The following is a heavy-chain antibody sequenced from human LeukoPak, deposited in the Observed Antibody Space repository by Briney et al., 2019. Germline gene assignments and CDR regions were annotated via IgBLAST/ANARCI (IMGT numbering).Heavy chain of an antibody. CDR2: IKRDVDST. D-gene: IGHD2-15*01. Sequence: GGSLTLSCAASGFTSTSNAIHWVRHAPGRGLEFVSAIKRDVDSTYYANSVKGRFTISRDESKNTVYLQVGSLSAEDMAVYDCSRARRDCSGGSCYSYYFDFWGQGTLVTVSS. CDR1: GFTSTSNA. CDR3: SRARRDCSGGSCYSYYFDF. V-gene: IGHV3-64*01. J-gene: IGHJ4*02.